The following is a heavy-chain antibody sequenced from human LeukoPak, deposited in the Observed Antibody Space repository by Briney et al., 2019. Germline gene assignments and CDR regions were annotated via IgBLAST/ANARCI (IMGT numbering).Heavy chain of an antibody. J-gene: IGHJ4*02. Sequence: SETLSLTCTVSGGSITGYYWSWIRQPPGKGLEWIGYIYYSGSTNYNPSLKSRVTISVDTSKNQFSLKLSSVTAADTAVYYCARHTLVAASSFDYWGQGTLVTASS. V-gene: IGHV4-59*08. D-gene: IGHD2-15*01. CDR3: ARHTLVAASSFDY. CDR2: IYYSGST. CDR1: GGSITGYY.